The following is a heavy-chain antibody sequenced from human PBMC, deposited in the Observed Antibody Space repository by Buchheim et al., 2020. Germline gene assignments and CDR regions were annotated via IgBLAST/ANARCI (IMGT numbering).Heavy chain of an antibody. CDR3: AKGPNCSGGSCYSGGWFDP. CDR1: GGSIRSYS. Sequence: QVQLQESGPGLVKPSETLSLTCTVSGGSIRSYSVSWIRQPPGKGLEWIGNLYYSGITNFNPSLKSRFTISVDTSKNPFSLKVRSVTAADTAVYYCAKGPNCSGGSCYSGGWFDPWGQGTL. CDR2: LYYSGIT. D-gene: IGHD2-15*01. J-gene: IGHJ5*02. V-gene: IGHV4-59*01.